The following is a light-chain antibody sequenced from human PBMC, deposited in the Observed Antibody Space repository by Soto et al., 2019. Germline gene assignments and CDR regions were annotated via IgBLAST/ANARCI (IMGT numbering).Light chain of an antibody. CDR3: QQYGKWPALT. J-gene: IGKJ4*01. Sequence: EIVMTQSPVILSVPPGERATLSCRASQSVSSSLAWYQQKPGQAPRLLIYFASTRATGIPARFSGSGSGTEFTLTISSLQSEDFAVYYCQQYGKWPALTFGGGTKVEVK. V-gene: IGKV3-15*01. CDR2: FAS. CDR1: QSVSSS.